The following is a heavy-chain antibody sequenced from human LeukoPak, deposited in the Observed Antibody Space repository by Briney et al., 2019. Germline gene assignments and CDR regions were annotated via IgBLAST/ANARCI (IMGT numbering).Heavy chain of an antibody. CDR3: ARDQVVVVSDAFDI. CDR1: GFTFSSST. Sequence: GGSLRLSCAASGFTFSSSTMNWVGQAPGKGLEWVSSISSSSNYIYYADSVKGRFTISRDNAKNSLYLQMTSLRAEDTAVYYCARDQVVVVSDAFDIWGQGTMVTVSS. J-gene: IGHJ3*02. CDR2: ISSSSNYI. V-gene: IGHV3-21*01. D-gene: IGHD3-22*01.